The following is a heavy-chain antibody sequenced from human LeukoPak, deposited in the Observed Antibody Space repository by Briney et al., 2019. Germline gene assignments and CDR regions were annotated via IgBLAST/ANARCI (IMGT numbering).Heavy chain of an antibody. V-gene: IGHV3-23*01. CDR3: ANSRASFDI. CDR1: GFTFSSYA. J-gene: IGHJ3*02. Sequence: GGSLRLSCAASGFTFSSYAMSWVRRAPGKGLEWVSAISGSGGSTCYADSVKGRFTISRDNSKNTLYLQMNSLRAEDTAVYYCANSRASFDIWGQGTMVTVSS. CDR2: ISGSGGST.